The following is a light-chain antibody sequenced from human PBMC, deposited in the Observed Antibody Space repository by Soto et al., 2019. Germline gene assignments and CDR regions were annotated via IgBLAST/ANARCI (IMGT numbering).Light chain of an antibody. J-gene: IGKJ2*01. Sequence: EIVMTQSPASLSVSPGETATLSCRASQSISTSLAWYQQKHGQAPSLLIYGASTRATGIPARFSGSGSGTEFTLTISSRQSEDAALDYFQQYNSWPPRTFGQGTKLEIK. V-gene: IGKV3-15*01. CDR1: QSISTS. CDR2: GAS. CDR3: QQYNSWPPRT.